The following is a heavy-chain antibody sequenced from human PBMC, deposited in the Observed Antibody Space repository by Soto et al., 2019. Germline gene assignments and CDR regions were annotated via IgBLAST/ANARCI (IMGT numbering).Heavy chain of an antibody. D-gene: IGHD4-4*01. Sequence: GGSLRLSCAASGFTFSSYAMHWGRQAPGTGLEWVAVISYEGSNKYYADSVKGRFTISRDNSKNTLYLQMNSLRTEDTAVYYCARVLGGMATVPFDYWGQGALVTVSS. J-gene: IGHJ4*02. V-gene: IGHV3-30-3*01. CDR1: GFTFSSYA. CDR2: ISYEGSNK. CDR3: ARVLGGMATVPFDY.